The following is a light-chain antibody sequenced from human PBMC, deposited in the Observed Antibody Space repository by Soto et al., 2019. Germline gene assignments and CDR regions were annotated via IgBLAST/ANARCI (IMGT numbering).Light chain of an antibody. CDR2: EGS. V-gene: IGLV2-14*02. J-gene: IGLJ1*01. CDR3: SSCTTTNTLV. CDR1: SSDVGSYNL. Sequence: QSALTQPASVSGSPGQSITISCTGTSSDVGSYNLVSWYQQHPGKAPKLMIYEGSKRPSGVSNRFSGSKSGNTASLTISGLQAEDEADYYCSSCTTTNTLVFGTGTKLTVL.